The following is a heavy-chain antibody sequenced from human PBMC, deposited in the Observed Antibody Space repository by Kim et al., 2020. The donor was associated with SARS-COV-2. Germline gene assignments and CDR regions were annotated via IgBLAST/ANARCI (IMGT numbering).Heavy chain of an antibody. D-gene: IGHD2-2*01. CDR1: GFTFSSYA. J-gene: IGHJ6*02. V-gene: IGHV3-30-3*01. Sequence: GGSLRLSCAASGFTFSSYAMHWVRQAPGKGLEWVAVISYDGSNKYYADSVKGRFTISRDNSKNTLYLQMNSLRAEDTAVYYCARVVPAAFSELYYYYYYGMDVWGQGTTVTVSS. CDR2: ISYDGSNK. CDR3: ARVVPAAFSELYYYYYYGMDV.